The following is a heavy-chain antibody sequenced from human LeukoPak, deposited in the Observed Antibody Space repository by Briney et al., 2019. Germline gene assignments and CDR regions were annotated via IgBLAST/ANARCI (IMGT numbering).Heavy chain of an antibody. V-gene: IGHV4-4*02. Sequence: PSETLSLTCTVSSGSIFSSNWWSWVRQPPGKGLEWIGQIFHSGSTSYSPSLKSRVTISVDKSKNQFSLKLTSVTAADTAVYFCARLGSSQIQYWGQGTLVTVSS. CDR1: SGSIFSSNW. CDR3: ARLGSSQIQY. CDR2: IFHSGST. D-gene: IGHD3-16*01. J-gene: IGHJ1*01.